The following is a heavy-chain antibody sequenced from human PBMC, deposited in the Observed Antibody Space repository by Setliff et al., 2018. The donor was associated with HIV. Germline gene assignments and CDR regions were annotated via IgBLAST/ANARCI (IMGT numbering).Heavy chain of an antibody. V-gene: IGHV1-24*01. CDR2: FDPEDGKT. CDR1: GYTLPELS. D-gene: IGHD6-13*01. Sequence: VASVKVSCKVSGYTLPELSMHWVRQPPGKGLEWMGGFDPEDGKTINAQKSQGRVTMTEDTSTDTAYMELSSLGSEDTAVYFCATRVSSNWYTDWFDPWGQGTLATVS. J-gene: IGHJ5*02. CDR3: ATRVSSNWYTDWFDP.